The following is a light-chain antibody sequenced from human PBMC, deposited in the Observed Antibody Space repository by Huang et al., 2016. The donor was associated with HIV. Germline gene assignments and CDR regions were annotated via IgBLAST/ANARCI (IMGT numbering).Light chain of an antibody. J-gene: IGKJ1*01. CDR1: LDINNY. Sequence: DIQMTQSPSSLSASLGDKVTITCQASLDINNYLNWYQQKPGKAPKLLISDASELEKGVPSRFSGSRSGTDFTLTVSSLQAEDIGTYYCQQYDSLPLTFGQGTNVEI. V-gene: IGKV1-33*01. CDR3: QQYDSLPLT. CDR2: DAS.